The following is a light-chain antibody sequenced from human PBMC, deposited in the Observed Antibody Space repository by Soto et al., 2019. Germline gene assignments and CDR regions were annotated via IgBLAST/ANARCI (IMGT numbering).Light chain of an antibody. J-gene: IGLJ1*01. CDR2: RDN. CDR3: AAWDDTVRSYV. V-gene: IGLV1-47*01. Sequence: QPVLTQPPSVSGTPGQRVTISCSGGISNIATNYVHWFQQLPGTAPKVLSNRDNQRPSEVPDRFSGSKSGTSASLAISGLRSENEAEYYCAAWDDTVRSYVFGTGTKLTVL. CDR1: ISNIATNY.